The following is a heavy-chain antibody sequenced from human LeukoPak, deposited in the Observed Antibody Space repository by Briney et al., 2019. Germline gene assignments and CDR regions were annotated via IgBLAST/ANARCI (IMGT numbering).Heavy chain of an antibody. J-gene: IGHJ5*02. CDR3: ARANQLLFKWFDP. V-gene: IGHV1-69*05. CDR2: IIPIFGTA. D-gene: IGHD2-2*01. Sequence: GASVKASCKASGGTFSSYAISWVRQAPGQGLEWMGRIIPIFGTANYAQKFQGRVTITTDESTSTAYMELSSLRSEDTAVYYCARANQLLFKWFDPWGQGTLVTVSP. CDR1: GGTFSSYA.